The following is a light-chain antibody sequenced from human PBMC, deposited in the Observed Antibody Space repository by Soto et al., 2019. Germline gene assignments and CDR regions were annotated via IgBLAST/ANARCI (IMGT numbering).Light chain of an antibody. CDR1: QDIRNK. CDR3: LQDHNYAWT. CDR2: GAS. Sequence: ASPMTQSPSSLSASVGDRVTITCRASQDIRNKLGWFQQKPGKAPELLIYGASNLQSGVPSRFSGSGSGTDFTLTISSLPPEDFATYYCLQDHNYAWTFGQGTKVEIK. J-gene: IGKJ1*01. V-gene: IGKV1-6*01.